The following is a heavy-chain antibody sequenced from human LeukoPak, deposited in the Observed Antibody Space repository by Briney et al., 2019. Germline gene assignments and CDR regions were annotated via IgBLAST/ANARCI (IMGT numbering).Heavy chain of an antibody. CDR1: GFTFSSYS. CDR2: ISSSSSYI. CDR3: ARVQSFTPGYYYYYMDV. D-gene: IGHD3-16*02. J-gene: IGHJ6*03. V-gene: IGHV3-21*04. Sequence: GGSLRLSCAASGFTFSSYSMNWVRQAPGKGLEWVSSISSSSSYIYYADSVKGRFTISRDNAKNSLYLQMNSLRSDDTAVYYCARVQSFTPGYYYYYMDVWGKGTTVTVSS.